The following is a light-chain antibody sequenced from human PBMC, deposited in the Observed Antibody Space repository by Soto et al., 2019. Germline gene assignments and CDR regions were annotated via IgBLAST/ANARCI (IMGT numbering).Light chain of an antibody. Sequence: QSALTQPRSVSGSPGQSVTISCTGTSTNVGSYNFVSWYQQHPGKAPKFVIYDVGRRPSGVPDRFSGSRSGNTASLTISGLQAEDEADYYCCSYAGSYTLIFGGGTQLTVL. CDR1: STNVGSYNF. CDR3: CSYAGSYTLI. CDR2: DVG. J-gene: IGLJ2*01. V-gene: IGLV2-11*01.